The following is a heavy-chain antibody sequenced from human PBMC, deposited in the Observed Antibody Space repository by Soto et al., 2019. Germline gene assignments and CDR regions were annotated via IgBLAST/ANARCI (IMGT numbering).Heavy chain of an antibody. CDR3: ARAGYYDSSGLYYFDY. J-gene: IGHJ4*02. CDR2: INPSGGST. CDR1: GYTFTSYY. Sequence: ASVKVSCKASGYTFTSYYMHWVRQAPGQGLEWMGIINPSGGSTSYAQKFQGRVTMTRDTSTSTVYMELSSLRSEDTAVYYCARAGYYDSSGLYYFDYWGQGTLVTVSS. D-gene: IGHD3-22*01. V-gene: IGHV1-46*01.